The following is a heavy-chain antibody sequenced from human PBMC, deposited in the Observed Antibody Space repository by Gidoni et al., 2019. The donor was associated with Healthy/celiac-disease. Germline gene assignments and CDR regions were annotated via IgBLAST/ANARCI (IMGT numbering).Heavy chain of an antibody. CDR1: GISLSTRGVG. J-gene: IGHJ3*02. D-gene: IGHD3-10*01. Sequence: QDTWKESETTLVKTTQTVTLTGTFTGISLSTRGVGVGWIRQPQGQALEWLALIYWDYDKLYRPSLKSMLTSTKDTSKNHVVLTMTNMDPVDTATYYCAHRHLWFGEYAFDIWGQGTMVTVSS. CDR2: IYWDYDK. CDR3: AHRHLWFGEYAFDI. V-gene: IGHV2-5*02.